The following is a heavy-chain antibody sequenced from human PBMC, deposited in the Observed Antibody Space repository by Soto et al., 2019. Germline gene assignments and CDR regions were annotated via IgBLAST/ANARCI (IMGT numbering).Heavy chain of an antibody. D-gene: IGHD3-22*01. V-gene: IGHV1-69*12. J-gene: IGHJ4*02. CDR1: GGTFSSYA. Sequence: QVQLVQSGAEVKKPGSSVKVSCKASGGTFSSYAISWVRQAPGQGLEWMGGIIPIFGTANYAQKFQGRVTITADESTSTAYMELSSLRSEYTAVYYCARTPAHYDRIGLFDYWGQGTLVTVSS. CDR2: IIPIFGTA. CDR3: ARTPAHYDRIGLFDY.